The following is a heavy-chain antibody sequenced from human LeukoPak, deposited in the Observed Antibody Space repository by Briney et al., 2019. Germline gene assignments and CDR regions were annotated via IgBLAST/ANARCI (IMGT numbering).Heavy chain of an antibody. D-gene: IGHD3-22*01. J-gene: IGHJ4*02. CDR1: GFTFRNYV. CDR3: AKSQWEYYYDSSGQQFDY. CDR2: TSSDLNVK. V-gene: IGHV3-30*18. Sequence: GGSLRLSCAASGFTFRNYVIHWVRQAPGKGLEWVAVTSSDLNVKLYADSVKGRFTISRDNSKNTLYLQMNSLRAEDTAVYYCAKSQWEYYYDSSGQQFDYWGQGTLVTVSS.